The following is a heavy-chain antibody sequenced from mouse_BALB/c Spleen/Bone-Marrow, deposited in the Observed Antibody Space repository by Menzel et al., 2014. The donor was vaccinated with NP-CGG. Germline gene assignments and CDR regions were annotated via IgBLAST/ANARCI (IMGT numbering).Heavy chain of an antibody. CDR1: GYTFTSYW. J-gene: IGHJ1*01. CDR2: IDPSDSET. CDR3: ARSHGYYPYWYFDV. Sequence: VKLVESGAELVKPGAPVKLSCKASGYTFTSYWMNWVKQRPGRGLEWIGRIDPSDSETHYNQKFKDKATLTVDKSSSTAYIQLSSLTSEDSAVYYCARSHGYYPYWYFDVWGAATTVTVSS. V-gene: IGHV1-69*02. D-gene: IGHD2-3*01.